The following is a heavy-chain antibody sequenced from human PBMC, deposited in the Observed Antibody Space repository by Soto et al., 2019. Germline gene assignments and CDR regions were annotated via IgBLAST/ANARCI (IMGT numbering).Heavy chain of an antibody. Sequence: GGSLRLSCAASGFTSSTYAMSWVRPAAGKWQEWVSAISCSGGSTYYADSVKGRFTISRDNSKNTLYLQMNSLRAEDTAVYYCARCLRPCITMIVVLPDYWGQGXLVTVYS. CDR2: ISCSGGST. CDR1: GFTSSTYA. D-gene: IGHD3-22*01. V-gene: IGHV3-23*01. CDR3: ARCLRPCITMIVVLPDY. J-gene: IGHJ4*02.